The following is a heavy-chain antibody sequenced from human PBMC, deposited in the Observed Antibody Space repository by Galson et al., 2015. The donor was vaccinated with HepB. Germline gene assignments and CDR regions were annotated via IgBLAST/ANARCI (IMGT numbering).Heavy chain of an antibody. J-gene: IGHJ4*02. D-gene: IGHD3-16*01. V-gene: IGHV4-59*02. CDR1: GGSVTSYY. CDR2: VFYSGTT. Sequence: ETLFLTCTVSGGSVTSYYWSWIRQPPGKGLEWIGYVFYSGTTDHNPSLKGRVTMSVDTSKNQFSLNLISVTAADTAVYYCARVFPNYRGGLFYFDLWGQGTLATVSS. CDR3: ARVFPNYRGGLFYFDL.